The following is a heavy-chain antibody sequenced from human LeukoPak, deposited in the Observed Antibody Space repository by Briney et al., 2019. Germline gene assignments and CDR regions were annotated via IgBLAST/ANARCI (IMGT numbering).Heavy chain of an antibody. J-gene: IGHJ5*02. Sequence: GGSLRLSCAASGFTFSSYSMNWVRQAPGKGLEWVPSISSSSSYIYYADSVKGRFTISRDNAKNSLYLQMNSLRAEDTAVYYCAREEWAETGGNWFDPWGQGTLVTVSS. CDR1: GFTFSSYS. CDR3: AREEWAETGGNWFDP. CDR2: ISSSSSYI. V-gene: IGHV3-21*01. D-gene: IGHD2-8*01.